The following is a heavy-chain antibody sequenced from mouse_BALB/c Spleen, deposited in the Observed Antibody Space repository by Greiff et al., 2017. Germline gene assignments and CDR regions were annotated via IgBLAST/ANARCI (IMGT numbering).Heavy chain of an antibody. CDR1: GYSITSGYY. D-gene: IGHD2-4*01. CDR2: IRYDGST. J-gene: IGHJ3*01. V-gene: IGHV3-6*01. Sequence: EVKLMESGPGLVKPSQSLSLTCSVTGYSITSGYYWNWIRQFPGNKLECMGFIRYDGSTNYNPSLKNRTTITRDTSKNQFFLKLKSVTTEDTATYYCARDYDYEEFANWGQGTLVTVSA. CDR3: ARDYDYEEFAN.